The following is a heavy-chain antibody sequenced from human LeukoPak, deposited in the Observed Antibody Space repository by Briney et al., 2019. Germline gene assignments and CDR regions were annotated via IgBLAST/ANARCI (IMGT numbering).Heavy chain of an antibody. J-gene: IGHJ5*02. Sequence: GASVKVSCKASGYTLTGYYMHWVRQAPGQGLEWMGWINPNSGGTNYAQKFQGRVTMTRDTSISTAYMELSRLRSDDTAVYYCARAAPDDYYDSSGNNWFDPWGQGTLVTVSS. CDR2: INPNSGGT. CDR1: GYTLTGYY. D-gene: IGHD3-22*01. V-gene: IGHV1-2*02. CDR3: ARAAPDDYYDSSGNNWFDP.